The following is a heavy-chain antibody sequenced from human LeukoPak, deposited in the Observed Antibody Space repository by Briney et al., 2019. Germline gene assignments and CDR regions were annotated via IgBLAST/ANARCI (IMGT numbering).Heavy chain of an antibody. D-gene: IGHD2-15*01. CDR2: IWSGGRNV. J-gene: IGHJ4*02. CDR1: GFTFRNHG. V-gene: IGHV3-33*01. CDR3: ARDRGYCGGDGCYSTYFDY. Sequence: PGGSLRLSCAASGFTFRNHGFHWVRQAPGKGLEWVALIWSGGRNVLYSDSVKGRFSISRDDARNTLYLQMSSLRDEDTAVYFCARDRGYCGGDGCYSTYFDYWGQGTPVTVSS.